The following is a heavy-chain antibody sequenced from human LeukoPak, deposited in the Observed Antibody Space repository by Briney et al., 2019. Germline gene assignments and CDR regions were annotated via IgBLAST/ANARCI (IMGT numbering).Heavy chain of an antibody. CDR1: GFTFSSYG. Sequence: GGSLRLSCAPSGFTFSSYGMHWVRQAPGKGLEWVAFIRYDGSNKYYADSVKGRFTISRDNSKNTLYLQMNSLRAEDTAVYYCAKGRGWEASYYYYYMDVWGKGTTVTISS. J-gene: IGHJ6*03. CDR3: AKGRGWEASYYYYYMDV. D-gene: IGHD1-26*01. V-gene: IGHV3-30*02. CDR2: IRYDGSNK.